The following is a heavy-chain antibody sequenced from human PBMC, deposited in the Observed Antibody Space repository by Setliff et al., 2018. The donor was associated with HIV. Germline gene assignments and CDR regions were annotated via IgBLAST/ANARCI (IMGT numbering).Heavy chain of an antibody. CDR1: GSSLTTSGIR. D-gene: IGHD3-10*01. V-gene: IGHV2-70*04. CDR3: ARTYGSASKLDY. J-gene: IGHJ4*02. Sequence: SGPTLVNPTQTLTLTCTFSGSSLTTSGIRVTWVRQPPGKALEWLARIDWEDDKFYSTSLKTRLTISKDTSKNQVVLTMTNMGPLATATYFCARTYGSASKLDYWGPGTLVTVSS. CDR2: IDWEDDK.